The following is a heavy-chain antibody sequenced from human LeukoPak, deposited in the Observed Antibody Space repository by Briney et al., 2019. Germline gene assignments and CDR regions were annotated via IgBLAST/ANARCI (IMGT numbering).Heavy chain of an antibody. Sequence: PSETLSLTCTVSGGSISSSSYYWGWIRQPPGKGLEWIGSIYYSGSTYYNPSLKSRVTISVDTSKNQFSLKLSSVTAADTAVYYCAREVQQQLVLVDWFDPWGQGTLVTVSS. V-gene: IGHV4-39*07. J-gene: IGHJ5*02. CDR2: IYYSGST. D-gene: IGHD6-13*01. CDR3: AREVQQQLVLVDWFDP. CDR1: GGSISSSSYY.